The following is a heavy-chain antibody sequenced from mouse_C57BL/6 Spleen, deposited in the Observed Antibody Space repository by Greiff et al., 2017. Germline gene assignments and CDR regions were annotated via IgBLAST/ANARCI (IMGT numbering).Heavy chain of an antibody. Sequence: EVQLVESGGDLVKPGGSLKLSCAASGFTFSSYGMSWVRQTPDKRLEWVATISSGGSYTYYPDSVKGRFTISRDNAKNTLYLQMSSLKSEDAAMYYCARHVDYDVAMDYWGQGTSVTVSS. V-gene: IGHV5-6*01. D-gene: IGHD2-4*01. J-gene: IGHJ4*01. CDR1: GFTFSSYG. CDR3: ARHVDYDVAMDY. CDR2: ISSGGSYT.